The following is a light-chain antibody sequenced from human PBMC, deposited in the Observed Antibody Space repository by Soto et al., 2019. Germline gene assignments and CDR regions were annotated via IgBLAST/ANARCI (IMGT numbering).Light chain of an antibody. CDR1: SSNIGNNY. CDR2: DNN. V-gene: IGLV1-51*01. J-gene: IGLJ2*01. Sequence: QSVLTQPPSVSAAPGQTVTISCSGSSSNIGNNYVSWYQHLPGTAPKLLIFDNNQRPSGIPDRFSGSKSGTSATLGITGLQTGDEADYYCGAWDNSLSAVVFGGGTKLTVL. CDR3: GAWDNSLSAVV.